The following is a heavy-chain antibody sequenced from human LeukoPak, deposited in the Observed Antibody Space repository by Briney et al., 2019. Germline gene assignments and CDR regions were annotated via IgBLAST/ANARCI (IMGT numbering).Heavy chain of an antibody. V-gene: IGHV3-23*01. D-gene: IGHD2-8*01. CDR1: GFNFNSYT. CDR3: AKDLRPDGVDNFDH. CDR2: ILASGSPT. Sequence: GGSLRLSCAASGFNFNSYTMNWVRQAPGKGLQWVANILASGSPTYYADSVKGRFIISRDNSKNTVYLQMNSLRVEDTAIYYCAKDLRPDGVDNFDHWGQGILVTVSS. J-gene: IGHJ4*02.